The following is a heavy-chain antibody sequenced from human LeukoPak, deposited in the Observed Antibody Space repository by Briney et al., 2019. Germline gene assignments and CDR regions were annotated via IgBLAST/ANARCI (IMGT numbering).Heavy chain of an antibody. CDR1: GFTFSYYA. CDR2: ISGSGDST. D-gene: IGHD4-23*01. Sequence: PGGSLRLSCGASGFTFSYYAMTWVRQAPGKGLEWVSTISGSGDSTYYADSVKGRFTISRDNSKNTLYLQMNSLRAEDTAVYYCAKGLTTVVGYFDYWGQGTLVTVSS. V-gene: IGHV3-23*01. CDR3: AKGLTTVVGYFDY. J-gene: IGHJ4*02.